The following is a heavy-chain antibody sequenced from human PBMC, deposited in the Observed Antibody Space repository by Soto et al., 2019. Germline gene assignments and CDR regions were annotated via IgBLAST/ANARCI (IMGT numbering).Heavy chain of an antibody. CDR1: AINFRSYA. D-gene: IGHD3-3*01. Sequence: GSLRLSCSASAINFRSYAMSWGRQAPGKGLEWVSAVGGSGSDTYYADSVKGRFTISRDDSKNTLYLHMSSLRVEDTAIYYCAKRQSFDFWSGYLPFFDYWGQGTPVTVSS. CDR3: AKRQSFDFWSGYLPFFDY. J-gene: IGHJ4*02. V-gene: IGHV3-23*01. CDR2: VGGSGSDT.